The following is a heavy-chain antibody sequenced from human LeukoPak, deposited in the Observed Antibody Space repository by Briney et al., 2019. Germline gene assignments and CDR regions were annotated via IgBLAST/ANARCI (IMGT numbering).Heavy chain of an antibody. CDR3: ARGHYYXXSXDX. J-gene: IGHJ4*02. Sequence: SETLSLTCTVSGDSISSHYWSWIRQPPGKGLEWIGYIYNSGSTNYNPSLKSRVTISVDTSKNQFSLNLSSVTAADTAVYYCARGHYYXXSXDXWGXGTLVTVSS. D-gene: IGHD3-22*01. V-gene: IGHV4-59*11. CDR1: GDSISSHY. CDR2: IYNSGST.